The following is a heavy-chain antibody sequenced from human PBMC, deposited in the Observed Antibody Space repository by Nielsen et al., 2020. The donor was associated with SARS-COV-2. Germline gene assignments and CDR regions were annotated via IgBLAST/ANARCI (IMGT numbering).Heavy chain of an antibody. J-gene: IGHJ5*02. Sequence: SATLSLTCTVSGGSVSGYYWSWIRPVPEKGLAWIGYIYFTGITNSNPSLTGRVSIAVDTSTNQVSLRLSSVTAADTAVYFCARHYYGSGIYYNIRWFDPCGQGTLVAVSS. CDR3: ARHYYGSGIYYNIRWFDP. V-gene: IGHV4-59*08. CDR1: GGSVSGYY. D-gene: IGHD3-10*01. CDR2: IYFTGIT.